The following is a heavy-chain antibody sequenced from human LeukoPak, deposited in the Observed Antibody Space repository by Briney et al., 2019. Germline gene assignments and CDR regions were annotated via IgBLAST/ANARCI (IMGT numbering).Heavy chain of an antibody. J-gene: IGHJ4*02. CDR1: GFTFSGYA. D-gene: IGHD3-22*01. V-gene: IGHV3-23*01. Sequence: GGSLRLSCAASGFTFSGYAMTWVRQAPGKGLEWWSGISGSVGSTYYADSVKGRFTISRDNSKNTLYVQMNSLRAEDTAVYYCAKSDYYDSSGYYYGSDYWGKGTLVTVSS. CDR3: AKSDYYDSSGYYYGSDY. CDR2: ISGSVGST.